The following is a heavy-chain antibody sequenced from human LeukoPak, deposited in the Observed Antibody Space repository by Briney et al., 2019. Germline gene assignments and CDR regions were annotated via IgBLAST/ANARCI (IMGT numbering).Heavy chain of an antibody. CDR3: ARAVATYYYGMDV. CDR1: GFTFSTYG. CDR2: IYSGGST. D-gene: IGHD2-15*01. Sequence: GGSLRLSCAASGFTFSTYGMHWVRQAPGKGLEWVSVIYSGGSTYYADSVKGRFTISRDNSKNTLYLQMNSLRAEDTAVYYCARAVATYYYGMDVWGQGTTVTVSS. J-gene: IGHJ6*02. V-gene: IGHV3-53*01.